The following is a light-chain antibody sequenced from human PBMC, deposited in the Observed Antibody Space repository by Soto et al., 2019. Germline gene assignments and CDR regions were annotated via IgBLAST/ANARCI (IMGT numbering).Light chain of an antibody. V-gene: IGKV1-9*01. CDR3: QQLNSYPLT. Sequence: DIQLTQSPSFLSASVGDRVTITCRASQGISSDLAWYKQKPGKAPKLLTYGASTLQGGVSARFSGSGYGTEFTLTISSLQPEDLATHYCQQLNSYPLTFGGGTKVEIK. J-gene: IGKJ4*01. CDR1: QGISSD. CDR2: GAS.